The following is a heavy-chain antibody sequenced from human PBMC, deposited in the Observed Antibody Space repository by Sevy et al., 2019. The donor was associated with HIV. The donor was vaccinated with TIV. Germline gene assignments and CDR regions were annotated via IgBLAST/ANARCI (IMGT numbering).Heavy chain of an antibody. Sequence: ASVKVSCKVSGYTFNTYRIHWVRRAPGQGLEWMGWISPHNGDTNYAQRLQGRVTMLTDTSSSTAYMELKSLRSDDTAVYYCARAYCSGGRCYSLASWGQGTLVTVSS. CDR2: ISPHNGDT. CDR1: GYTFNTYR. CDR3: ARAYCSGGRCYSLAS. J-gene: IGHJ5*02. V-gene: IGHV1-18*01. D-gene: IGHD2-15*01.